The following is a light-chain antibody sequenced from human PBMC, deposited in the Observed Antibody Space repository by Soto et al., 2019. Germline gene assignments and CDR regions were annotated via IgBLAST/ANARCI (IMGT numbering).Light chain of an antibody. CDR1: QSVSSS. Sequence: EIVMTQSPATLSVSPGERATLSCAASQSVSSSVAWYQQKPGQAPRLLIYGAYTRASGIPARFSGSGSGTEFTLTINSLQPEDFAVYHCQQYKDWPTTFGQGTKVDIK. J-gene: IGKJ1*01. CDR3: QQYKDWPTT. CDR2: GAY. V-gene: IGKV3D-15*01.